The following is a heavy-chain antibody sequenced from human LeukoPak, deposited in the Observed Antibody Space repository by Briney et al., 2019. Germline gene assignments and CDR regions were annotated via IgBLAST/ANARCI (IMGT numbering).Heavy chain of an antibody. Sequence: PGGSLRLSCATSGFTFSSFSMNWVRQAPGKGLEWVSYIRGGSSDIHYADSVKGRFTISRDDAKNSLYLQMNSLRAEGTAVYFCVRDHEWAFDYWGQGTLVTVSS. CDR1: GFTFSSFS. CDR2: IRGGSSDI. D-gene: IGHD1-26*01. J-gene: IGHJ4*02. V-gene: IGHV3-21*05. CDR3: VRDHEWAFDY.